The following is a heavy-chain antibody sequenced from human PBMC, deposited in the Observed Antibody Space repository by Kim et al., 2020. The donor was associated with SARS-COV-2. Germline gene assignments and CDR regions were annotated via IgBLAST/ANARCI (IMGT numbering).Heavy chain of an antibody. Sequence: SETLSLTCAVYGGSFSEYKWSWIRQAPGKGLEWMGEINHSGGTNLSPSLKSRLTISVDTSKSQFSLRLKSMTATDTAVSYCARGRAGVVPAPVLGLGPYYDFYALDVWGRGTPVAVSS. D-gene: IGHD2-2*02. J-gene: IGHJ6*02. V-gene: IGHV4-34*01. CDR3: ARGRAGVVPAPVLGLGPYYDFYALDV. CDR2: INHSGGT. CDR1: GGSFSEYK.